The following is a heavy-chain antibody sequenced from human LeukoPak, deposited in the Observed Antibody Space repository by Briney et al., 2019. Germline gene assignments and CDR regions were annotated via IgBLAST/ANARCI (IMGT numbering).Heavy chain of an antibody. CDR1: GFTFSSYA. J-gene: IGHJ6*02. V-gene: IGHV3-23*01. Sequence: GGSLRLSCAGSGFTFSSYAMSWVRQAPGKGLEWVSTISGSGGAGTYYADSVKGRFTVSRDNSRNRLYLPMNSLRAEDTAVYYCVKDRGGSPFYGMDVWGQGTTVTVSS. CDR2: ISGSGGAGT. CDR3: VKDRGGSPFYGMDV. D-gene: IGHD1-26*01.